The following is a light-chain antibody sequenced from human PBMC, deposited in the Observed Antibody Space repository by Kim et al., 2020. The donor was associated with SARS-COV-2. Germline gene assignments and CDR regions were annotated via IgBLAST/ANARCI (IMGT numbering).Light chain of an antibody. V-gene: IGLV2-14*03. J-gene: IGLJ2*01. Sequence: QSITITCTGTSGDVGGYNYVSWYQQHPGKAPKLMIYDVNSRPSGVSNRFSGSKSGNTASLTISGLQAEDEADYYCSSYTSSSTLVFGGGTKLTVL. CDR2: DVN. CDR3: SSYTSSSTLV. CDR1: SGDVGGYNY.